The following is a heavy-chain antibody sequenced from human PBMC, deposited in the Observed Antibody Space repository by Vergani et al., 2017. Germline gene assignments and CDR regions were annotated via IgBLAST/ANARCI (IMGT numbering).Heavy chain of an antibody. CDR1: GFSFNSYW. D-gene: IGHD3-9*01. Sequence: DVHLAESGGGIFQPGGSLRLSCSASGFSFNSYWMHWVRQVPGKGLLWVSRVKSDGSITAYADSVKGRFTIARANAQNTLYLQMNSLRVEDTGVYYCARARCIETCYMSDWLDFWGQGTLVTVSS. CDR3: ARARCIETCYMSDWLDF. V-gene: IGHV3-74*03. CDR2: VKSDGSIT. J-gene: IGHJ5*01.